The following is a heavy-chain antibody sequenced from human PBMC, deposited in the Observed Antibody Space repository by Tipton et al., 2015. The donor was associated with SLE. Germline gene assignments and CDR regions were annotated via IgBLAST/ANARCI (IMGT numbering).Heavy chain of an antibody. CDR3: ARHVTYYGSGRVWFDP. CDR2: IYYSGST. Sequence: TLSLTCTVSGGSISSYYWSWIRQPPGKGLEWIGYIYYSGSTNYNPSLKSRVTISVDTSKNQFSLKLSSVTAADTAVYYCARHVTYYGSGRVWFDPWGQGTLVTGSS. J-gene: IGHJ5*02. D-gene: IGHD3-10*01. V-gene: IGHV4-59*08. CDR1: GGSISSYY.